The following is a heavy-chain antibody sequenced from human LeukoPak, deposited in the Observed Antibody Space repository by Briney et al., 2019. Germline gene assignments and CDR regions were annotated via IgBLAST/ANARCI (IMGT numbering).Heavy chain of an antibody. V-gene: IGHV4-34*01. D-gene: IGHD6-13*01. CDR1: GGSFSGYY. CDR3: ARRGQLVEFDY. J-gene: IGHJ4*02. CDR2: INHSGST. Sequence: SETLSLTCAVYGGSFSGYYWSWIRQPPGKGLEWIGEINHSGSTNYNPSLKSRVTISVDTSKNQFSLKLSSVTAADTAVYYCARRGQLVEFDYWGQGTLVTVSS.